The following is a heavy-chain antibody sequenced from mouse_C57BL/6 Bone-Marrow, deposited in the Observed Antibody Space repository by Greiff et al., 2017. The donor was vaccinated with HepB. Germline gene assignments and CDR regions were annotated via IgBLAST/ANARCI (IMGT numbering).Heavy chain of an antibody. CDR3: ARVDYCYGSSYGRNYAMDD. Sequence: EVKLVESGGGLVKPGGSLKLSCAASGFTFSSYAMSWVRQTPEKRLEWVATISDGGSYTYYPDNVKGRFTISRDNAKNNLYLQMSHLKSEDTAMYYCARVDYCYGSSYGRNYAMDDWGQGTSVTVSS. CDR2: ISDGGSYT. D-gene: IGHD1-1*01. J-gene: IGHJ4*01. V-gene: IGHV5-4*03. CDR1: GFTFSSYA.